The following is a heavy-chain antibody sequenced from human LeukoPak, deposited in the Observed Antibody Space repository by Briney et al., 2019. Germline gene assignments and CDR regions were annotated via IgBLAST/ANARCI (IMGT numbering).Heavy chain of an antibody. CDR1: GSRLSEES. D-gene: IGHD2-2*01. V-gene: IGHV1-24*01. CDR2: FDPEDREA. CDR3: ATVTSGFCSSRGCYGYYHYMGV. Sequence: ASVKVSCKVSGSRLSEESINWVRQAPGKGLEWVGGFDPEDREAMYAQKFQGRVTMTEDTSTDTVYMELRSLRSEDTAVYFCATVTSGFCSSRGCYGYYHYMGVWGKGTTVTISS. J-gene: IGHJ6*03.